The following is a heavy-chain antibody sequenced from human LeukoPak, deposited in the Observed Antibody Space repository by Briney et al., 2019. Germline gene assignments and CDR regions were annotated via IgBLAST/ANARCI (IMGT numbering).Heavy chain of an antibody. CDR1: GFTFSSYG. Sequence: PGGSLRLSCAASGFTFSSYGMHWVRQAPGKGLEWVAVISYDGSNKYYADSVKGRFTISRDNSKNTLYLQMNSLRAEDTAVYYCAKSFSSWFLPNDYWGQGTLVTVSS. V-gene: IGHV3-30*18. J-gene: IGHJ4*02. CDR2: ISYDGSNK. CDR3: AKSFSSWFLPNDY. D-gene: IGHD6-13*01.